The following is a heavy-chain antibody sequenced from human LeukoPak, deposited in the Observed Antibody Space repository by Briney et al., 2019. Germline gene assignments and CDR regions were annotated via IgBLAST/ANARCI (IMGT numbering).Heavy chain of an antibody. Sequence: GRSLRLSCAASGFTFSSYSMNCVRQAPGKVLDWVSSISFSSSYIYYADSAKGRFTISRDNAKNSLYLQMNSLRAEDTAVYYCARTKTVVAPPFDYWGQGTLVTVSS. CDR1: GFTFSSYS. V-gene: IGHV3-21*01. CDR2: ISFSSSYI. CDR3: ARTKTVVAPPFDY. D-gene: IGHD3-22*01. J-gene: IGHJ4*02.